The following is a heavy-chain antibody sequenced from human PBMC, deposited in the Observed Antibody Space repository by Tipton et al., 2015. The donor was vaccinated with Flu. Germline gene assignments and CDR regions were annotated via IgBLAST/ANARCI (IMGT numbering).Heavy chain of an antibody. Sequence: SLRLSCAASGFIFSTYGMHWVRQAPGKGLEWVAFIRHDGSNQYYIDSVKGRFTISRDNSKNTLYLQMNSLRDEDKALYYCAKSSGYYSQHYWYFDLWGRGTLVTVSS. CDR3: AKSSGYYSQHYWYFDL. CDR2: IRHDGSNQ. CDR1: GFIFSTYG. V-gene: IGHV3-30*02. D-gene: IGHD3-22*01. J-gene: IGHJ2*01.